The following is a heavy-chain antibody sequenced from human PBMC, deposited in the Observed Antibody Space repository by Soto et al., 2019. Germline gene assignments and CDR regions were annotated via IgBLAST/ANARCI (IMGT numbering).Heavy chain of an antibody. CDR3: SRDLEDGSSCFDY. Sequence: GESLRLSCAASGLTSRSYGMPWSRQPPGKGLEWVAVIWYDGSNKYSADSVKGRFTISRDNSKNTLYLQMNSLRAEDTAVYYCSRDLEDGSSCFDYCCPGILVTVS. CDR1: GLTSRSYG. D-gene: IGHD6-13*01. J-gene: IGHJ4*02. V-gene: IGHV3-33*01. CDR2: IWYDGSNK.